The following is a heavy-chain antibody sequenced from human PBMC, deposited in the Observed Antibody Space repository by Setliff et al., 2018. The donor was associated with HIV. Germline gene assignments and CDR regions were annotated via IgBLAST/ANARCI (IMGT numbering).Heavy chain of an antibody. CDR3: ANGADYFDY. D-gene: IGHD3-16*01. CDR2: ISDSGDNT. CDR1: GFTFSSYG. V-gene: IGHV3-23*01. Sequence: PGGSLRLSCAAPGFTFSSYGMSWVRQAPERGLEWVSAISDSGDNTNYADSVKGRFTISRDDSKNTLYVQMTSLRAEDTAVYYCANGADYFDYWGQGTLVTVSS. J-gene: IGHJ4*02.